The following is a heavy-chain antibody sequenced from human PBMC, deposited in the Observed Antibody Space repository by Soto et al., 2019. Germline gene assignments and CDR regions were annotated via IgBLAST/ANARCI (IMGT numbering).Heavy chain of an antibody. D-gene: IGHD2-2*01. J-gene: IGHJ6*02. CDR1: GGTFSSYA. CDR2: IIPIFGTA. Sequence: SVKVSCKASGGTFSSYAIIWVRQAPGQGLEWMGGIIPIFGTANYAQKFQGRVTITADESTSTAYMELSSLRSEDTAVYYCARQDIVVVPAAAYYYYGMDVWGQGTTVTVSS. V-gene: IGHV1-69*13. CDR3: ARQDIVVVPAAAYYYYGMDV.